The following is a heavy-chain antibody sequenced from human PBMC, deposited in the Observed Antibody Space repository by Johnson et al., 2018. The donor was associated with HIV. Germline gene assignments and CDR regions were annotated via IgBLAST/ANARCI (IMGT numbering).Heavy chain of an antibody. CDR1: GFTFSNYA. CDR2: IKQDGSEK. J-gene: IGHJ3*02. Sequence: VTLVESGGGVVQPGGSLRLSCAASGFTFSNYAIHWVRQAPGKGLEWVANIKQDGSEKYYVDSVKGRFTISRDNSKNTLYLQMNSLRVDDTAIYYCARAYTYGAFDIWGQGTMVTVSS. V-gene: IGHV3-7*02. D-gene: IGHD5-18*01. CDR3: ARAYTYGAFDI.